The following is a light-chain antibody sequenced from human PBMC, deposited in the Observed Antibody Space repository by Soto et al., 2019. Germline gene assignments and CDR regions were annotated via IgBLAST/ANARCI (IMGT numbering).Light chain of an antibody. CDR3: QQANSFPFT. Sequence: DIQMTQSPSSVAASVGDRVTITCRASQAISSWLAWYQQKPGKAPKLLIYAASSLQSGVPSRFSGRGSGTEFTLTISSLQTEDFAAYYCQQANSFPFTFGHGPKV. CDR1: QAISSW. CDR2: AAS. J-gene: IGKJ3*01. V-gene: IGKV1D-12*01.